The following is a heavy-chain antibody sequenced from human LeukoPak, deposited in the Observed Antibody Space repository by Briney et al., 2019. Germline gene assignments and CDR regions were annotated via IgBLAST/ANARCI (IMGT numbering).Heavy chain of an antibody. V-gene: IGHV3-7*01. CDR3: ARAWTADLPFHFDY. Sequence: GGSLRLSCAASGFTFSSYWMSWVRQALGKGLEWVANIKQDGSEKYYVDSVKGRFTISRDNAKNSLYLQMNSLRAEDTAVYYCARAWTADLPFHFDYWGQGTLVTVSS. D-gene: IGHD3/OR15-3a*01. CDR2: IKQDGSEK. J-gene: IGHJ4*02. CDR1: GFTFSSYW.